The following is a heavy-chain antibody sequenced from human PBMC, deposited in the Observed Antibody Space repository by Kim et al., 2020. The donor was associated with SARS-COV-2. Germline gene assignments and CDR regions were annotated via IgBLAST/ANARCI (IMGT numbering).Heavy chain of an antibody. CDR2: ITTSGAYA. V-gene: IGHV3-11*03. Sequence: GGSLRLSCAASGFTFTGYYMSWIRQAPGKGLEWVSYITTSGAYANYADSVKGRFTISRDNAKNSLYLQMNSLRADDTAVYYCARKDIAAGMDVWGQGTTVTVSS. D-gene: IGHD2-15*01. J-gene: IGHJ6*02. CDR3: ARKDIAAGMDV. CDR1: GFTFTGYY.